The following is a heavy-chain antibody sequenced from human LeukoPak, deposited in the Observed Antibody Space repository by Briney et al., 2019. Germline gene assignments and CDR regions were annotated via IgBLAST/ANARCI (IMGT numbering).Heavy chain of an antibody. CDR2: ITGSDLST. V-gene: IGHV3-23*01. D-gene: IGHD6-13*01. Sequence: GGSLRLSCAASGFTFSNSVMSWVRQAPGTGLEWVSAITGSDLSTYYAVTVKGRFTISRDNSKNTLYLQMNSLRAEDTAVYYCANAPSSSWSPYYYYGMDVWGQGTTVTVSS. J-gene: IGHJ6*02. CDR1: GFTFSNSV. CDR3: ANAPSSSWSPYYYYGMDV.